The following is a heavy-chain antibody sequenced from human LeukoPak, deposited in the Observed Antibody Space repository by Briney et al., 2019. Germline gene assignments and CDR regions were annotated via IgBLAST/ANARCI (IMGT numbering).Heavy chain of an antibody. Sequence: GESLKISRKGSGYSFTSYWIGWVRQMPGKGLEWMGIIYPGDSDTRYSPSFQGQVTISADKSISTAYLQWSSLKASDTAMYYCARRPTQYGDYPHFDYWGQGTLVTVSS. CDR3: ARRPTQYGDYPHFDY. CDR1: GYSFTSYW. D-gene: IGHD4-17*01. CDR2: IYPGDSDT. V-gene: IGHV5-51*01. J-gene: IGHJ4*02.